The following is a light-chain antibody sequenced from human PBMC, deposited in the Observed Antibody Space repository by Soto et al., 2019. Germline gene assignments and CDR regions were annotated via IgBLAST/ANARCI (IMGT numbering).Light chain of an antibody. J-gene: IGKJ4*01. CDR2: GAS. CDR3: QQHSDSPLT. V-gene: IGKV3-20*01. CDR1: QTVRTNY. Sequence: EIVLTQSPGTLSLSPGERATLSCRASQTVRTNYLAWFQHKPGQAPRLLIYGASSRATGIPDRFSGSGSGTDFTITINRLEPEDFAVYFCQQHSDSPLTFGGGTKVEIK.